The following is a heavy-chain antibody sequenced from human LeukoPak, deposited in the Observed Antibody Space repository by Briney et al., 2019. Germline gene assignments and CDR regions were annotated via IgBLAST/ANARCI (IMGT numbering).Heavy chain of an antibody. D-gene: IGHD6-19*01. CDR2: IYPGDSDT. V-gene: IGHV5-51*01. CDR3: ARQSVTVAGPPFDY. CDR1: GYSLTTYW. J-gene: IGHJ4*02. Sequence: GESLKISCKGSGYSLTTYWIGWVRQMPGKGLEWMGIIYPGDSDTRYSPSFQGQVIISADKSISTAYVQWSSLKASDTAMYYCARQSVTVAGPPFDYWGQGTLVTVSS.